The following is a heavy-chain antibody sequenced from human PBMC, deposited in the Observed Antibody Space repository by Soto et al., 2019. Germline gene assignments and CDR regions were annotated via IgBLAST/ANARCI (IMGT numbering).Heavy chain of an antibody. D-gene: IGHD1-26*01. CDR3: ARHSGIGGRGSLDY. CDR1: GGSISSSSYY. CDR2: IYYSGST. V-gene: IGHV4-39*01. Sequence: SETLSLTCTVSGGSISSSSYYWGWIRQPPGKGLEWIGSIYYSGSTYYNPSLKSRVTISVDTSKNQFSLKLSSVTAADTAVYYCARHSGIGGRGSLDYWGQGTLVTVSS. J-gene: IGHJ4*02.